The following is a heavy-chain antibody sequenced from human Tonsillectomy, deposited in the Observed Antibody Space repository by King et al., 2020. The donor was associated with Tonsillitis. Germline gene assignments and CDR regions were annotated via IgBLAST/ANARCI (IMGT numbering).Heavy chain of an antibody. D-gene: IGHD5-24*01. Sequence: VQLVESGAEVRKPGSSVKVSCKASGGSLSSYAISWVRQAPRQGLEWMGGIIPMFGTANYAQKFQGRVTIIADESTNTAYMEWSSMSSEDTAIYYCARGRRDGYNYPGYWGQGTLVTVSS. CDR1: GGSLSSYA. CDR2: IIPMFGTA. CDR3: ARGRRDGYNYPGY. V-gene: IGHV1-69*01. J-gene: IGHJ4*02.